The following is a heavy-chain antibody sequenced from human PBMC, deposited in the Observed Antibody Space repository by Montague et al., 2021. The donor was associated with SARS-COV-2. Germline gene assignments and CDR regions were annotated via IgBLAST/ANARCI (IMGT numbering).Heavy chain of an antibody. CDR1: GFSLSTSGMC. Sequence: PALVKPTQTLTLTCTFSGFSLSTSGMCVSWIRQPPGKALEWLARIDWDDDKYYSTSLETRLTISKDTSKNQVVLTMTNMDPVDTATYYCARYYYYGMDVWGQGTTVTVSS. J-gene: IGHJ6*02. CDR3: ARYYYYGMDV. V-gene: IGHV2-70*11. CDR2: IDWDDDK.